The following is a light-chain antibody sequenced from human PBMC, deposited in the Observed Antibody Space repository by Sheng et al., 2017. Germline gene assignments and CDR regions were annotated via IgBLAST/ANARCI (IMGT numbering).Light chain of an antibody. Sequence: EIVMTQSPATLSVSPGEGATLSCRASQNINNNLAWYQQKPGQAPRLLIFGASSRGTGIPARFSGSGSGTEFTLTISSLQSEDFAVYYCQQYNNWALYTFGQGTKLEIK. V-gene: IGKV3-15*01. J-gene: IGKJ2*01. CDR3: QQYNNWALYT. CDR1: QNINNN. CDR2: GAS.